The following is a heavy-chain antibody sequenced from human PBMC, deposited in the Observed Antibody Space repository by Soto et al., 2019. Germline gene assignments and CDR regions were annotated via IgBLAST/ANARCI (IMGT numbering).Heavy chain of an antibody. V-gene: IGHV3-23*01. CDR3: AKGGWSPQKPLGYYYYYGMDV. J-gene: IGHJ6*02. CDR2: ISGSGGST. D-gene: IGHD2-15*01. CDR1: GFTFSSYA. Sequence: GGSLRLSCAAPGFTFSSYAMSWVRQAPGKGLEWVSAISGSGGSTYYADSVKGRFTISRDNSKNTLYLQMNSLRAEDTAVYYCAKGGWSPQKPLGYYYYYGMDVWGQGTTVTVSS.